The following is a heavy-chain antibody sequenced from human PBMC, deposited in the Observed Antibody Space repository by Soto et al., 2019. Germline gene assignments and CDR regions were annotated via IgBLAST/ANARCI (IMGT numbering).Heavy chain of an antibody. D-gene: IGHD1-26*01. Sequence: QVQLVQSGTVVQRRWSSVKVSCQASGGTFSSHGMAWVRQAPGQGLEWMGGIIPTFGTPTYAPKFQGRVTITADKSTNTAYMELSSLRSEDTGVYYCASERSAQYFDFWGQGTLITVSS. CDR1: GGTFSSHG. J-gene: IGHJ4*02. CDR2: IIPTFGTP. V-gene: IGHV1-69*06. CDR3: ASERSAQYFDF.